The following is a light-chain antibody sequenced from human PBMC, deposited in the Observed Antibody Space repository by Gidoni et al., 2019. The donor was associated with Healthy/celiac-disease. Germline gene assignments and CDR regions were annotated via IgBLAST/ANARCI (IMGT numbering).Light chain of an antibody. J-gene: IGKJ4*01. CDR3: QQRSNLLT. CDR2: DAS. V-gene: IGKV3-11*01. CDR1: QSVSSY. Sequence: EIVLTQSPATLSLSPGERATLSCRASQSVSSYLAWYQQKPGQAPSRLIYDASNRATGIPSRVIGSGSGTDFTLTISSLEPEDFAVYYCQQRSNLLTFGGGTKVEIK.